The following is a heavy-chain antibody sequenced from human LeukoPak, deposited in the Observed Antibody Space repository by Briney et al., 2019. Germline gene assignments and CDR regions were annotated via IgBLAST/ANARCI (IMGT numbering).Heavy chain of an antibody. CDR2: ISGDGGST. D-gene: IGHD3-22*01. CDR1: GFTFDDYA. J-gene: IGHJ4*02. CDR3: AKDKSYYDSSGYYGYFDY. Sequence: GGSLRLSCAASGFTFDDYAMHWVRQAPGKGLEWVSLISGDGGSTYYADSVKGRFTISRDNSKNSLYLQMDSLRTEDTALYYCAKDKSYYDSSGYYGYFDYWGQGTLVTVSS. V-gene: IGHV3-43*02.